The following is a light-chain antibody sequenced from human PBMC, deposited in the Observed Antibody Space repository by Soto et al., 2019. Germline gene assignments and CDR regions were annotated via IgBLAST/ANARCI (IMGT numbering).Light chain of an antibody. J-gene: IGKJ1*01. CDR2: DAS. V-gene: IGKV3-15*01. Sequence: ILMTQSQATLSVSPGERATLSCRASQSVSNCLAWYQQKPGQAPRLLIYDASTRATAIPARFSGSGSGTDFTLTISGLQSEDFAVYYCQQYNNWPPWTFGQGTKVEIK. CDR3: QQYNNWPPWT. CDR1: QSVSNC.